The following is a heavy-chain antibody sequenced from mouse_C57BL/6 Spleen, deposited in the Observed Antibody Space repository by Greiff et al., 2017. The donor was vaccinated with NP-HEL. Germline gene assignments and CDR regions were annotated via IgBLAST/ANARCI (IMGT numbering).Heavy chain of an antibody. V-gene: IGHV3-6*01. CDR3: ARDYYGSSPWFAY. CDR2: ISYDGSN. Sequence: EVKLQESGPGLVKPSQSLSLTCSVTGYSITSGYYWNWIRQFPGNKLEWMGYISYDGSNNYNPSLKNRISITRDPSKNQFFLKLNSVTTEDTATYYCARDYYGSSPWFAYWGQGTLVTVSA. CDR1: GYSITSGYY. J-gene: IGHJ3*01. D-gene: IGHD1-1*01.